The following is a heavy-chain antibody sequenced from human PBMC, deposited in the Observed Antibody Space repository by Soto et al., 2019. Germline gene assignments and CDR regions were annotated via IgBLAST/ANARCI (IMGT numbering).Heavy chain of an antibody. V-gene: IGHV3-15*01. Sequence: GGSLRLSCAASGFTSSNAWMSWVRQAPGKGLEWVGRIKSKTGGGTTDYAAPVKGRFTISRDDSKNTLYLQMNSLKTEDTAVYYCTTDFRGTLRYYYMDVWGKGTTVTVSS. CDR1: GFTSSNAW. CDR2: IKSKTGGGTT. CDR3: TTDFRGTLRYYYMDV. D-gene: IGHD1-26*01. J-gene: IGHJ6*03.